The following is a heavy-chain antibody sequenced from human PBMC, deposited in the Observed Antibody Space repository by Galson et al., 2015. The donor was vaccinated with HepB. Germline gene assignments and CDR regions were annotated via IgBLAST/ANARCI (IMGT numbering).Heavy chain of an antibody. CDR1: GFTFSNYD. J-gene: IGHJ4*02. CDR3: VKGWLDY. CDR2: ISGNGVQT. V-gene: IGHV3-23*01. D-gene: IGHD2-15*01. Sequence: SLRLSCAASGFTFSNYDMGWVRHAPGKGLEWVSGISGNGVQTYYADSVKGRFSISRDNSKDTLYLQMNSLRAEDTAVCYCVKGWLDYWGQGTLVTVSS.